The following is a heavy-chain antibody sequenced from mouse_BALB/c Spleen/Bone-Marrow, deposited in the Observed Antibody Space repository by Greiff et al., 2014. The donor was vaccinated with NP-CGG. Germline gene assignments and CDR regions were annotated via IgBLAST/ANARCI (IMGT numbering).Heavy chain of an antibody. J-gene: IGHJ4*01. CDR2: INPSSGYT. CDR3: VRENYDYDGDAMDY. V-gene: IGHV1-4*02. D-gene: IGHD2-4*01. Sequence: LQQSAAELARPGASVKMSCNTSGYTFTYYTMHWVKQRPGQGLEWIGYINPSSGYTDYNQKFKDKTTLTTDKSSSTAYLQLSSLTSEDSAVYYCVRENYDYDGDAMDYWGQGTSVTVSS. CDR1: GYTFTYYT.